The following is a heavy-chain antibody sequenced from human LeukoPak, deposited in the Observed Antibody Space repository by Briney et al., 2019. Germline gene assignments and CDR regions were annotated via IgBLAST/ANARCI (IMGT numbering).Heavy chain of an antibody. Sequence: PSETLSLTCTVSGGSISSYYWSWIRQPPGKGLEWIGYLYHSGSTNYNPSLKSRVTISVDTSKNQFSLRLSSVTAADTAVYYCARHTRPGHSGYENAFDIWGQGTMVTVSS. D-gene: IGHD5-12*01. CDR2: LYHSGST. CDR1: GGSISSYY. CDR3: ARHTRPGHSGYENAFDI. V-gene: IGHV4-59*08. J-gene: IGHJ3*02.